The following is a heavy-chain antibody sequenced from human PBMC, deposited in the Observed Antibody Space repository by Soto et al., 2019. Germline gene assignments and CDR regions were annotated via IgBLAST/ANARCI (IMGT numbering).Heavy chain of an antibody. CDR1: GGSISSYY. D-gene: IGHD3-10*01. Sequence: SETLSLTCTVSGGSISSYYGSWIRQPPGKGLEWIGYIYYSGSTNYNPSLKSRVTISVDTSKNQFSLKLSSVTAADTAVYYCARDPLTMVRGVRYYYGMDVWGQGTTVTVSS. CDR2: IYYSGST. CDR3: ARDPLTMVRGVRYYYGMDV. J-gene: IGHJ6*02. V-gene: IGHV4-59*01.